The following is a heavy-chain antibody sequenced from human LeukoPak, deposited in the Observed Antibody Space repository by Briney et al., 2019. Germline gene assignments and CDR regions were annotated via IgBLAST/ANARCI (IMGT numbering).Heavy chain of an antibody. D-gene: IGHD4-17*01. Sequence: GGSLRLSCAASGFMFSSYAMSWAPEAPGKGLEWVSDISGSGGSTNYAAPVKGRFTISRDNSKNTLYLQMNSLRAEDTAVYYCAKAGRGYGDYVDYMDVWGKGTTVTVSS. CDR1: GFMFSSYA. CDR3: AKAGRGYGDYVDYMDV. J-gene: IGHJ6*03. V-gene: IGHV3-23*01. CDR2: ISGSGGST.